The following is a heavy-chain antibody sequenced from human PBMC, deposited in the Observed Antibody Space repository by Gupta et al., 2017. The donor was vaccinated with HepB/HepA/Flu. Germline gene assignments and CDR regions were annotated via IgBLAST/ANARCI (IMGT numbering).Heavy chain of an antibody. Sequence: QITLKESGPTLVKPTQTLTLTCTFSGFSLSTSGVGVGWIRQPPGKALEWLALIYWDDNKRYSPSLKSRLTITKDTSKNQVVLTMTNMDPVDTATYYCAYTPNIWFGELWAYWGQGTLVTVSS. CDR3: AYTPNIWFGELWAY. CDR1: GFSLSTSGVG. D-gene: IGHD3-10*01. V-gene: IGHV2-5*02. CDR2: IYWDDNK. J-gene: IGHJ4*02.